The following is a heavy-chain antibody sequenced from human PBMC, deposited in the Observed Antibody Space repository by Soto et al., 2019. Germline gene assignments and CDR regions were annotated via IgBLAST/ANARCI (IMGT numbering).Heavy chain of an antibody. D-gene: IGHD4-4*01. Sequence: PGGSLRLSCAASGFTFSSYGMHWVRQAPGKGLDWVAVIWYDGSNKYYADSVEGRFTISRDNSKNTLYLQMNSLRAEDTAVYYCARESGALTVTRYNWFDPWGQGTLVTVSS. V-gene: IGHV3-33*01. CDR3: ARESGALTVTRYNWFDP. CDR2: IWYDGSNK. CDR1: GFTFSSYG. J-gene: IGHJ5*02.